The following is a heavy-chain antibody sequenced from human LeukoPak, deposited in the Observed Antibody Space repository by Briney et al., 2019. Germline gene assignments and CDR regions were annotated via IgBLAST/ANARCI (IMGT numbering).Heavy chain of an antibody. J-gene: IGHJ4*02. Sequence: PSETLSLTCTVSGGSFSSYYWSWIRQPPGKGPEWIGYIYYSGSTNYNPSLKSRVTISVDASKNQFSLKLSSVTAADTAVYYCARGPSYGSGSYSYWGQGTLVTVSS. V-gene: IGHV4-59*01. D-gene: IGHD3-10*01. CDR3: ARGPSYGSGSYSY. CDR2: IYYSGST. CDR1: GGSFSSYY.